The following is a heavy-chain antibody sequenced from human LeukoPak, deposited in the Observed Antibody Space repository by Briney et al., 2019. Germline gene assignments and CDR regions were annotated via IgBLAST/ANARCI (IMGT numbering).Heavy chain of an antibody. CDR3: ARDRSSSSSDY. D-gene: IGHD6-6*01. Sequence: ASVKVSRKASGYTFTGCYMHWVRQAPGQGLEWMGWINPNSGGTNYAQKFQGRVTMTRDTSISTAYMELSRLRSDDTAVYYCARDRSSSSSDYWGQGTLVTVSS. CDR1: GYTFTGCY. J-gene: IGHJ4*02. CDR2: INPNSGGT. V-gene: IGHV1-2*02.